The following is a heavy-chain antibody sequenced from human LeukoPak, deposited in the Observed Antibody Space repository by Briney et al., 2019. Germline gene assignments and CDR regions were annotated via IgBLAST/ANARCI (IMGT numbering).Heavy chain of an antibody. D-gene: IGHD3-3*01. CDR1: GGSFSGYY. Sequence: SETLSLTCAVYGGSFSGYYWSWIRQPAGKGLEWIGRIYTSGSTNYNPSLKSRVTISVDTSKNQFSLKLSSVTAADTAVYYCARDVIHYDFWSGLYRGWFDPWGQGTLVTVSS. CDR3: ARDVIHYDFWSGLYRGWFDP. CDR2: IYTSGST. V-gene: IGHV4-4*07. J-gene: IGHJ5*02.